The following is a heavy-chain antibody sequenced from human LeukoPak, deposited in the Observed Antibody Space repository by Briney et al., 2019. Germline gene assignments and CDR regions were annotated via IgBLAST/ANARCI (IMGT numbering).Heavy chain of an antibody. CDR2: ISGSGGNT. J-gene: IGHJ6*03. CDR3: ARQFGVVITYMDV. CDR1: GFTFSNYA. V-gene: IGHV3-21*01. Sequence: GGSLRLSCAASGFTFSNYAMNWVRQAPGKGLQWVSSISGSGGNTYYADSVKGRFTISRDNAKNSLYLQMNSLRAEDTAVYYCARQFGVVITYMDVWGKGTTVTVSS. D-gene: IGHD3-3*01.